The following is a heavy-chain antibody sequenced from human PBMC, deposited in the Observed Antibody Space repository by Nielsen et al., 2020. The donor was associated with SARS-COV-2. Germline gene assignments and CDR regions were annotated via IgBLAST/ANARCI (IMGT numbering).Heavy chain of an antibody. D-gene: IGHD6-13*01. CDR3: ARHDLPGIAARQFDP. CDR2: IYPGDSDT. J-gene: IGHJ5*02. V-gene: IGHV5-51*01. CDR1: GYSFTSYW. Sequence: GESLKISCKGSGYSFTSYWIGWVRQMPGKGLEWVGIIYPGDSDTRYRPSFQGQVTIAADKSISTAYLQWSSLKASDTAMYYCARHDLPGIAARQFDPWGQGTLVTVSS.